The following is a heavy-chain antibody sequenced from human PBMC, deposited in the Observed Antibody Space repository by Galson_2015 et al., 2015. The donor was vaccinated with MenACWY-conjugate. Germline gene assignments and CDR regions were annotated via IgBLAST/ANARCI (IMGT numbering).Heavy chain of an antibody. CDR1: GFTFSSYA. Sequence: SLRLSCAASGFTFSSYAMSWVRQAPGKGLEWVSAISGSGGSTYYADSVKGRFTISRDNSKNTLYLQMNSLRAEDTAVYYCAKCSYQVRELELPDGVDYWGQGTLVTVSS. D-gene: IGHD1-7*01. CDR2: ISGSGGST. CDR3: AKCSYQVRELELPDGVDY. J-gene: IGHJ4*02. V-gene: IGHV3-23*01.